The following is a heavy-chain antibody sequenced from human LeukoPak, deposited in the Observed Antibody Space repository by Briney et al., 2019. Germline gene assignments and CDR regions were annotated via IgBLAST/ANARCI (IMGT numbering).Heavy chain of an antibody. CDR3: ARSVTRDWFDP. D-gene: IGHD4-11*01. V-gene: IGHV4-38-2*01. Sequence: PPETLSLTCAVSGYSISSGYYWGWIRQPPGKELEWIGSIYHSGSTYYNPSLKSRVNISVDTSKNQFSLKLSSVTAADTAVYYCARSVTRDWFDPWGQGTLVTVSS. CDR2: IYHSGST. J-gene: IGHJ5*02. CDR1: GYSISSGYY.